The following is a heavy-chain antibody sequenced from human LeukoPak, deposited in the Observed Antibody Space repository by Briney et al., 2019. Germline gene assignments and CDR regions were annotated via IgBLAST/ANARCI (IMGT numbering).Heavy chain of an antibody. J-gene: IGHJ4*02. V-gene: IGHV3-23*01. CDR3: AKALSVRLVVVTE. D-gene: IGHD3-22*01. Sequence: GGSLRLSCTASGFTFSSYAMSWVRQAPGKGLEWVSAISGSGGSTYYADSVKGRFTISRDNSKNTLYLQMNSLRAEGTAVYYCAKALSVRLVVVTEWGQGTLVTVSS. CDR1: GFTFSSYA. CDR2: ISGSGGST.